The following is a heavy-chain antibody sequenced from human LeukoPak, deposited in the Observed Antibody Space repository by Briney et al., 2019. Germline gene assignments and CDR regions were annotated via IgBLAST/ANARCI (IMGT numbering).Heavy chain of an antibody. Sequence: SETLSLTCTVSGGSISSGGYYWSWIRQHPGKGLEWIGYIYYSGSTYYNPSLKSRVTISVDTSKNQFSLKLSSVTAADTAVYYCAGGIAAAVYFDYWGQGTLVTVSS. J-gene: IGHJ4*02. CDR2: IYYSGST. D-gene: IGHD6-13*01. CDR1: GGSISSGGYY. V-gene: IGHV4-31*03. CDR3: AGGIAAAVYFDY.